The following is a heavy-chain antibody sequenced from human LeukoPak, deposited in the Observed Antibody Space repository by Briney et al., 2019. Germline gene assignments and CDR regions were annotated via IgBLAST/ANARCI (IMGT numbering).Heavy chain of an antibody. CDR2: ISSGSSTI. V-gene: IGHV3-48*01. J-gene: IGHJ4*02. Sequence: GGSLRLSCAASGFTFTSYSMNWVRQAPGKGLEWVSYISSGSSTIYYADSVKGRFTIPRDNAKNSLYLHMNSLRAEDTAVYYCARDDYGDYFFDYWGQGTLVTVSS. CDR1: GFTFTSYS. D-gene: IGHD4-17*01. CDR3: ARDDYGDYFFDY.